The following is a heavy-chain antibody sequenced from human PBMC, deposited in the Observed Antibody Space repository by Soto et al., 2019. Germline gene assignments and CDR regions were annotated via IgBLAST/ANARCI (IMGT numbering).Heavy chain of an antibody. Sequence: EVQLVQSGAEVKKPGESLKISCKGSGYNFTNYWIGWVRQMPGKGLEWMGIIYPAKSDTRYSPSFQGQVIISADKSINTAYLQWSSLKASDTAMYYCARRPTYCGVDCYPYFFDYWGQGTLVTVSS. CDR2: IYPAKSDT. J-gene: IGHJ4*02. D-gene: IGHD2-21*02. V-gene: IGHV5-51*03. CDR1: GYNFTNYW. CDR3: ARRPTYCGVDCYPYFFDY.